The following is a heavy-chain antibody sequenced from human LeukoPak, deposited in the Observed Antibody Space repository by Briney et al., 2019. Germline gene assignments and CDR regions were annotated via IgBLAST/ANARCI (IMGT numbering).Heavy chain of an antibody. D-gene: IGHD1-26*01. CDR2: MNPNSGNT. CDR1: GYTFTSYD. J-gene: IGHJ3*02. V-gene: IGHV1-8*01. Sequence: ASVKVSCKASGYTFTSYDINWMRQATGQGLEWMGWMNPNSGNTGYAQKFQGRVTMTRNTSISTAYMELSSLRSEDTAVYYCARELLVRDAFDIWGQGTMVTASS. CDR3: ARELLVRDAFDI.